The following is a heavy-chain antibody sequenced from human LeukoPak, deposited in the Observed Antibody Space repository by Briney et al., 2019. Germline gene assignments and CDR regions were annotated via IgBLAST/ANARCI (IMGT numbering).Heavy chain of an antibody. CDR1: GGSISSYY. Sequence: SETLSLTCTVSGGSISSYYWSWIRQPPGKGLEWIGYIYYSGSTNYNPSLKSRVTISVDTSKNQFSLKLSSVTAADTAVYYCARRSLGGIAATGLDYWGQGTLVTVSS. CDR3: ARRSLGGIAATGLDY. V-gene: IGHV4-59*01. J-gene: IGHJ4*02. CDR2: IYYSGST. D-gene: IGHD6-13*01.